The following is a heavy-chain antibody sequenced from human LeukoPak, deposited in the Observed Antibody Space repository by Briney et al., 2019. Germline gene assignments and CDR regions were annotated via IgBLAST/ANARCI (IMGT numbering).Heavy chain of an antibody. V-gene: IGHV4-59*08. D-gene: IGHD6-19*01. CDR2: IYYSGST. CDR3: ARRAPLYSSGWEYYFDY. Sequence: SETLSLTCTVSGGSISSYYWSWIRQPPGKGLEWIGYIYYSGSTNYNPSLKSRVTISVDTSKNQFSLKPSSVTAADTAVYYCARRAPLYSSGWEYYFDYWGQGTLVTVSS. J-gene: IGHJ4*02. CDR1: GGSISSYY.